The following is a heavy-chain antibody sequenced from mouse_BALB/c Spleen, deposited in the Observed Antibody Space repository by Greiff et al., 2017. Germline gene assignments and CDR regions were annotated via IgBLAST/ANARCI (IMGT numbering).Heavy chain of an antibody. CDR1: GDSITSGY. J-gene: IGHJ3*01. CDR2: ISYSGST. CDR3: ASGCYYGNYCFAY. V-gene: IGHV3-8*02. D-gene: IGHD2-1*01. Sequence: EVKLQESGPSLVKPSQTLSLTCSVTGDSITSGYWNWIRKFPGNKLEYMGYISYSGSTYYNPSLKSRISITRDTSKNQYYLQLNSVTTEYTATYYCASGCYYGNYCFAYWGQGTLVTVSA.